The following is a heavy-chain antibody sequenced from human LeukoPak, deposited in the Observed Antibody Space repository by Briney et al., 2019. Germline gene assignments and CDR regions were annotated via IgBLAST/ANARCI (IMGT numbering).Heavy chain of an antibody. V-gene: IGHV4-39*01. CDR3: ARAGSAAAFDI. J-gene: IGHJ3*02. CDR2: IYYSGST. Sequence: NPSETLFLTCTVSGGSISSSSYYWGWIRQPPGKGLEWIGSIYYSGSTYYNPSLKSRVTISVDTSKNQFSLKLSSVTAADTAVYYCARAGSAAAFDIWGQGTMVTVSS. CDR1: GGSISSSSYY. D-gene: IGHD3-10*01.